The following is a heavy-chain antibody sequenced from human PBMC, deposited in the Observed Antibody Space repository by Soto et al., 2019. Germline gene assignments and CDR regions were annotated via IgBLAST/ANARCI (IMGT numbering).Heavy chain of an antibody. J-gene: IGHJ4*02. D-gene: IGHD4-17*01. Sequence: GASVKVSCKASGYTFTGYYLHWVRQAPGQGLEWMGWIGPSNGGTKYAQKFQGWVTLTRDTSINTAYMDLSRLRSDDTAVYYCARDLAVSGDYIFDYWGQGTVVTVSS. V-gene: IGHV1-2*04. CDR2: IGPSNGGT. CDR3: ARDLAVSGDYIFDY. CDR1: GYTFTGYY.